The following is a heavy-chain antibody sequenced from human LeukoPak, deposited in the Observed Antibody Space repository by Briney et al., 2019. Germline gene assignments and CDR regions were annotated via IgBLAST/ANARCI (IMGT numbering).Heavy chain of an antibody. CDR3: ASVNSSGGTFDY. CDR2: IYYSGST. CDR1: GVSISSSSYY. J-gene: IGHJ4*02. Sequence: SETLSLTCTVSGVSISSSSYYWGWIRQPPGKGLEWIGSIYYSGSTYYNPSLKSLVTISVDTSKNQFSLKLSSVTAADTAVYYCASVNSSGGTFDYWGQGTLVTVSS. D-gene: IGHD6-19*01. V-gene: IGHV4-39*01.